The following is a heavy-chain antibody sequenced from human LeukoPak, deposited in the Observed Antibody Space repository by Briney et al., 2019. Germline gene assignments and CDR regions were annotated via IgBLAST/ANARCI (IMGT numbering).Heavy chain of an antibody. J-gene: IGHJ6*03. V-gene: IGHV4-61*02. D-gene: IGHD2-2*02. CDR3: ARGVVVVPAAILGPGGYYYYCMDV. CDR1: GGSISSGSYY. CDR2: TYTSGST. Sequence: SETLSLTCTVSGGSISSGSYYWSWIRQPAGKGLEWIGRTYTSGSTNYNPSLKSRVTISVDTSKNQFSLKLSSVTAADTAVYYCARGVVVVPAAILGPGGYYYYCMDVWGKGTTVTVSS.